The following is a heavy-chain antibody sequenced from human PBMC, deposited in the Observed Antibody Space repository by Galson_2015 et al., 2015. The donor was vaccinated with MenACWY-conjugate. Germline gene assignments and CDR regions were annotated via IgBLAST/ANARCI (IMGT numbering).Heavy chain of an antibody. CDR2: ISGSGGNT. V-gene: IGHV3-23*01. J-gene: IGHJ3*02. D-gene: IGHD5-24*01. Sequence: SLRLSCAASGFTFSSYAMSWVHQAPGKGLEWVSSISGSGGNTYDADSMKGHFTISRDNSKSTLYLQMNSLRAEDTAVYYCARAAHGYNSVFGDAFDIWGQGTMVTVSS. CDR3: ARAAHGYNSVFGDAFDI. CDR1: GFTFSSYA.